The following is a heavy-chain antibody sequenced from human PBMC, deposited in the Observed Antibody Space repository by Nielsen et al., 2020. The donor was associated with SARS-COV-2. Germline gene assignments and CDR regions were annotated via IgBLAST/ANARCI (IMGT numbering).Heavy chain of an antibody. D-gene: IGHD3-9*01. CDR2: MSHDGSNE. Sequence: GESLKISCAASGFTFSDYGMHWVRQAPGKGLEWVAVMSHDGSNEYYADSVKGRFTISRDNAKNSLYLQMNSLRAEDTAVYYCATLPLRYFDWLLYSEYGYWGQGTLVTVSS. CDR1: GFTFSDYG. CDR3: ATLPLRYFDWLLYSEYGY. V-gene: IGHV3-30*03. J-gene: IGHJ4*02.